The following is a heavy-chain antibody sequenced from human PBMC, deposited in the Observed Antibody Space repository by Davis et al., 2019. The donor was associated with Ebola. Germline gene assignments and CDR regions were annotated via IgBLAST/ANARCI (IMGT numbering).Heavy chain of an antibody. CDR3: ANDVWELLRAFDI. CDR1: GFTFSGHG. V-gene: IGHV3-30*18. Sequence: PGGSLRLSCAASGFTFSGHGMHWACQALGKGLEWVTAISYDGTNKYYANSVKGRFTISRDNSKNTLYLQMNSLRIEDTAVYYCANDVWELLRAFDIWGQGTMVTVSS. D-gene: IGHD1-26*01. CDR2: ISYDGTNK. J-gene: IGHJ3*02.